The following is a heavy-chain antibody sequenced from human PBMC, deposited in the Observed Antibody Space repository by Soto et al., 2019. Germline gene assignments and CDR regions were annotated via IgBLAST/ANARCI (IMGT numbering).Heavy chain of an antibody. CDR3: ARDRITIFGVVTKTHYGMDV. CDR2: ISSSSSYI. V-gene: IGHV3-21*01. D-gene: IGHD3-3*01. Sequence: GSLRLSCAASGFTFSSYSMNWVRRAPGKGLEWVSSISSSSSYIYYADSVKGRFTISRDNAKNSLYLQMNSLRAEDTAVYYCARDRITIFGVVTKTHYGMDVWGQGTTVTVSS. CDR1: GFTFSSYS. J-gene: IGHJ6*02.